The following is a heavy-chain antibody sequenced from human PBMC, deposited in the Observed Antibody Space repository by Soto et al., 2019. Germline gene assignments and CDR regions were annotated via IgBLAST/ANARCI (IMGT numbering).Heavy chain of an antibody. CDR1: NGSISPYY. J-gene: IGHJ4*02. Sequence: TSEILSLTCTVSNGSISPYYWSWIRQPPGKGLEWIGYINYSGNTNYNPSLKSRVTISVDTSKNQFSLKPSSVTAADTAVYYCARGRIQLWYPFDYWGQGTLVTVSS. V-gene: IGHV4-59*01. D-gene: IGHD5-18*01. CDR3: ARGRIQLWYPFDY. CDR2: INYSGNT.